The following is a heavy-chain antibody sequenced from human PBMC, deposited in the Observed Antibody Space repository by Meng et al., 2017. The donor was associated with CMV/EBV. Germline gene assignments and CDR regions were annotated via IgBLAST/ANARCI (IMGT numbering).Heavy chain of an antibody. CDR3: ARDSGRMNY. D-gene: IGHD2-8*01. CDR2: IKQDGSEK. Sequence: GVLKISCAASGFTFSSYWMSWVRQAPGKGLEWVANIKQDGSEKFYVDSVKGRFTISRDNGKNSVYLQMNSLRAEDTAVYYCARDSGRMNYWGQGTLVTVSS. CDR1: GFTFSSYW. J-gene: IGHJ4*02. V-gene: IGHV3-7*01.